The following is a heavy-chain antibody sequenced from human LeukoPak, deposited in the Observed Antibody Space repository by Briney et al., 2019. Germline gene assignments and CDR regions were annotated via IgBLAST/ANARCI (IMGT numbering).Heavy chain of an antibody. CDR3: AKGAMPYYDGSGYNYFDY. CDR1: GFIFGDYS. J-gene: IGHJ4*02. Sequence: GGSLRLSCAASGFIFGDYSMSWVRQAPGKGLEWVSAMSGSGGMTYYAASVKGRFSISRDNSKNTLLLQMNSLRAEDTAVYYCAKGAMPYYDGSGYNYFDYWGQGTPVTVSS. V-gene: IGHV3-23*01. D-gene: IGHD3-22*01. CDR2: MSGSGGMT.